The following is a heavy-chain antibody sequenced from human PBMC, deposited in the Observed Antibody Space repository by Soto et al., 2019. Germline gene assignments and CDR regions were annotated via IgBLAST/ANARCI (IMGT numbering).Heavy chain of an antibody. CDR2: ITGSSATI. V-gene: IGHV3-48*01. J-gene: IGHJ1*01. D-gene: IGHD2-2*01. CDR1: GFTFSSYS. Sequence: GGSLRLSCAASGFTFSSYSMNWVRQAPGKGLEWVSYITGSSATIYYADSVKGRFTISRDNAKNSLYLQMNSLTAEDTAVYYGARAECTSCYGFQDWAQGTLVTVSS. CDR3: ARAECTSCYGFQD.